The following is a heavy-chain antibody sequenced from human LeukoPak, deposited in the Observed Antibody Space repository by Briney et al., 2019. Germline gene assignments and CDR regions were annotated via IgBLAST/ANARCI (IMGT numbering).Heavy chain of an antibody. J-gene: IGHJ5*02. V-gene: IGHV4-34*01. D-gene: IGHD2-15*01. CDR3: ARDRVTGYCSGGSCYRFDP. CDR2: INHSGST. Sequence: PSETLSLTCAVYGGSFSGYYWSWIRQPPGKGLEWIGEINHSGSTNYNPSLKSRVTISVDTSKSQFSLKLSSVTAADTAVYYCARDRVTGYCSGGSCYRFDPWGQGTLVTVSS. CDR1: GGSFSGYY.